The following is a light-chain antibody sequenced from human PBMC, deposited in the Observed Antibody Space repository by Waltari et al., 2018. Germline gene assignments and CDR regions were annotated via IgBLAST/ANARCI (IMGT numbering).Light chain of an antibody. V-gene: IGLV4-69*01. Sequence: QVVLTQSPSASASLGASLKLTCTLSSGHSRYAIEWHQQEPEKGPRFLMKLNSDGRHYKGDGIPDRFSGTSSGAVRYLTSSSLQSEDEADYYCQTWGTGIQVFGGETKLTVL. CDR1: SGHSRYA. CDR2: LNSDGRH. CDR3: QTWGTGIQV. J-gene: IGLJ3*02.